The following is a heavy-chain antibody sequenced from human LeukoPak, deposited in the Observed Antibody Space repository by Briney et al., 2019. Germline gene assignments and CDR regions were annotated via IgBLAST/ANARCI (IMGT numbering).Heavy chain of an antibody. J-gene: IGHJ4*02. V-gene: IGHV3-33*01. CDR1: GFTFSSYG. CDR2: IWYDGSNK. D-gene: IGHD6-13*01. Sequence: GGSLRLSCAASGFTFSSYGMHWVRQAPGKGLEWVAVIWYDGSNKYYADSVKGRFTISRDNSKNTLYLQMNSLRAGDTAVYYCARDRAAAAGIRQGTFYSWGQGTLVTVSS. CDR3: ARDRAAAAGIRQGTFYS.